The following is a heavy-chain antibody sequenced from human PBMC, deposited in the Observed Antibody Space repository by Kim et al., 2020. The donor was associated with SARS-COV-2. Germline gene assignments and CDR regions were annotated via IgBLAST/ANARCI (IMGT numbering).Heavy chain of an antibody. CDR1: GGSISSGGYY. D-gene: IGHD2-2*03. CDR3: ARAVGIVVVPAAFDP. V-gene: IGHV4-31*03. Sequence: SETLSLTCTVSGGSISSGGYYWSWIRQHPGKGLEWIGYIYYSGSTYYNPSLKSRVTISVDTSKNQFSLKLSSVTAADTAVYYCARAVGIVVVPAAFDPWGQGTLVTVSS. CDR2: IYYSGST. J-gene: IGHJ5*02.